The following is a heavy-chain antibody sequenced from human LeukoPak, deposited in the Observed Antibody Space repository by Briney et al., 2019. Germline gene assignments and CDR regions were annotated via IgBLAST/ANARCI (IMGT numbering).Heavy chain of an antibody. CDR3: ARDRAAAMPYFDY. D-gene: IGHD2-2*01. J-gene: IGHJ4*02. CDR1: GGSISSYY. V-gene: IGHV4-59*01. CDR2: IYYSGSP. Sequence: PSETLSLTCTVSGGSISSYYWSWIRQPPGKGLEYIGYIYYSGSPNYNPSLKSRVTISVDTSKNQFSLKLSSVTAADTAVYYCARDRAAAMPYFDYWGQGTLVTVSS.